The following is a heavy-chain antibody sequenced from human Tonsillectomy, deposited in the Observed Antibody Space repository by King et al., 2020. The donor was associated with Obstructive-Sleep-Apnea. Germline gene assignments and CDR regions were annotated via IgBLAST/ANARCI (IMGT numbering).Heavy chain of an antibody. CDR3: ARRERAVAGHFDY. CDR2: IYPGDSDT. V-gene: IGHV5-51*01. CDR1: GYSFTDYW. Sequence: LVQSGAEVKKPGESLKISCQISGYSFTDYWIGWVRQMPGKGLEWMGIIYPGDSDTRYSPSFQGQVTISADTSISTAYLQWSRLKASDTAMYYCARRERAVAGHFDYWGQGTLVTVSS. D-gene: IGHD6-19*01. J-gene: IGHJ4*02.